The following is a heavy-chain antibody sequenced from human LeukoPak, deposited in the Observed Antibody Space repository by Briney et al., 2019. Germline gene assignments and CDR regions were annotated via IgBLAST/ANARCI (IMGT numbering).Heavy chain of an antibody. CDR1: GFTFSSFG. Sequence: GGSLRLSCAASGFTFSSFGMSWVRQAPGQGLDWVSAMSGSGSSTYYADSVKGRLTLSRDNSRSTLYLQMNSLRVEDTAVYYCAKRFCSGGSCHFYHYYGLDVWGQGTTVTVSS. V-gene: IGHV3-23*01. D-gene: IGHD2-15*01. CDR3: AKRFCSGGSCHFYHYYGLDV. J-gene: IGHJ6*02. CDR2: MSGSGSST.